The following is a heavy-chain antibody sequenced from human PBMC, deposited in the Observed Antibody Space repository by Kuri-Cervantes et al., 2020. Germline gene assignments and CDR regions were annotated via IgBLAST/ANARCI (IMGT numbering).Heavy chain of an antibody. D-gene: IGHD3-9*01. CDR3: AKEIDILSMGGDYFDC. J-gene: IGHJ4*02. V-gene: IGHV3-23*01. CDR1: GFTFSSYA. CDR2: VSGSGEYT. Sequence: GESLKISCAASGFTFSSYAMHWVRQAPGKGLEWVSGVSGSGEYTYYADSVKGRFTISRDNSKNTLYVQMDSLRAEDTAIYYCAKEIDILSMGGDYFDCWGQGTLVTVSS.